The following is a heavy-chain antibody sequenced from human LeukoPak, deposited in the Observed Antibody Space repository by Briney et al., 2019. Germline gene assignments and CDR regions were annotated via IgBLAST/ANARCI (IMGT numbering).Heavy chain of an antibody. CDR1: GFTFSSYA. V-gene: IGHV3-23*01. CDR3: AKDVVLMVYGGFDY. Sequence: GGSLRLSCAASGFTFSSYAMSWVRQALGKGLEWVSAISGSGGSTYYADSVKGRFTISRDNSENTLYLQMNSLRAEDTAVYYCAKDVVLMVYGGFDYWGQGTLVTVSS. J-gene: IGHJ4*02. CDR2: ISGSGGST. D-gene: IGHD2-8*01.